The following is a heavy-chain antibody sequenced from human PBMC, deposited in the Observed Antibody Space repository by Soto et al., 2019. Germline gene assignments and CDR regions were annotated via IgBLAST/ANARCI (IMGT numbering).Heavy chain of an antibody. V-gene: IGHV4-39*01. CDR3: ARQSATSLQLRYFDP. D-gene: IGHD1-26*01. J-gene: IGHJ5*02. Sequence: SETLSLTCSVSGGSISSSDYFWGWIRQPPGKGLECIGSMYYSGSTYYNPSFKSRFTIPLDTSNNQSSLNLSSVTAADAAVYYCARQSATSLQLRYFDPWGAGTLVTVSS. CDR2: MYYSGST. CDR1: GGSISSSDYF.